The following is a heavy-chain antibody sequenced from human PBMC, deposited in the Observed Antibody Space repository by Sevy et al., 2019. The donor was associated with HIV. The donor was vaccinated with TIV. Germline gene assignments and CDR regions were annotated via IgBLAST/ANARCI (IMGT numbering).Heavy chain of an antibody. CDR3: VRPLDYYDSSGTPQN. V-gene: IGHV1-2*02. CDR1: GYTFTGYY. Sequence: ASVKVSCKASGYTFTGYYMHWVRQAPGQGLEWMGWINPNSGGTNYAQKFQGRVTMTRDTSISTAYMELSRLRSDDTAVYYCVRPLDYYDSSGTPQNWGQGTLVTVSS. D-gene: IGHD3-22*01. J-gene: IGHJ4*02. CDR2: INPNSGGT.